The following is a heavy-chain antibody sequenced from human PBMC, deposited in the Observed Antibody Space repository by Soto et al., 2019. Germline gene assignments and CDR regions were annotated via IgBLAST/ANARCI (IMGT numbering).Heavy chain of an antibody. CDR3: ANNDDYANEASRN. CDR2: ISGDDDQ. V-gene: IGHV2-5*02. CDR1: GFSINSAAVG. Sequence: QITLKESGPTLVKPTQTLTLTCTYSGFSINSAAVGVGWVRQPPGKALEWLALISGDDDQRYTPSLKGRLTTAQDTSKIQVFLRITNLDPVDTATYYCANNDDYANEASRNRGQGTLVIVSS. J-gene: IGHJ4*02. D-gene: IGHD4-17*01.